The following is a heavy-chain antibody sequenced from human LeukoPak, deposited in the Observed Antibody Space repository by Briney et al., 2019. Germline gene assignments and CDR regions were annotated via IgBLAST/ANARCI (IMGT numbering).Heavy chain of an antibody. CDR2: ISSSSSYI. Sequence: GGSLRLSCAASRFTFSSYSMNWVRQAPGKGLEWVSSISSSSSYIYYADSVKGRFTISRDNAKNSLYLEMNSLRAEDTAVYYCARADNYDILTGYSDYWGQGTLVTVSS. V-gene: IGHV3-21*01. CDR1: RFTFSSYS. J-gene: IGHJ4*02. D-gene: IGHD3-9*01. CDR3: ARADNYDILTGYSDY.